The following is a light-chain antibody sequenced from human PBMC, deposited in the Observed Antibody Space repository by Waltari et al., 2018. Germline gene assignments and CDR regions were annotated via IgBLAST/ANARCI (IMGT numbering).Light chain of an antibody. CDR3: QQSYDTLWS. Sequence: DIEMTQSPSSLSASIGDTVSMTCRVSQTITSALNWYQQKPGKAPKLLVYHASTLQNGVPSRFSGRGSGTNCALIINDLQPEDFGTYYCQQSYDTLWSFGPGTTVDIK. CDR1: QTITSA. CDR2: HAS. J-gene: IGKJ1*01. V-gene: IGKV1-39*01.